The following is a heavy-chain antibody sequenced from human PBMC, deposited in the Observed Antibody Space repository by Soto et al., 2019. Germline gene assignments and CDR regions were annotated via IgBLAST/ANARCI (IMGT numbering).Heavy chain of an antibody. D-gene: IGHD1-26*01. Sequence: GGSLRLSCAASGFTFSSYAMSWVRQAPGKGLEWVSAISGSGGSTYYADSVKGRFTISRDNSKNTLYLQMNSLRAEDTAVYYCAKDLGSYFQVMWYSDLWGRGTLVTVSS. V-gene: IGHV3-23*01. CDR1: GFTFSSYA. CDR3: AKDLGSYFQVMWYSDL. CDR2: ISGSGGST. J-gene: IGHJ2*01.